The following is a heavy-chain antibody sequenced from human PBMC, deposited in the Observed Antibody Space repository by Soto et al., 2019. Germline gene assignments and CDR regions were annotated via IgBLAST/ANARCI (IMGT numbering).Heavy chain of an antibody. CDR3: ARVAGYNGYNWFDP. Sequence: PSETLSLTCTVSGGSISSGGYYWSWIRQHPGKGLEWIGYIYYSGSTYYNPSLKSRVTISVDTSKNQFSLKLSSVTAADTAVYYCARVAGYNGYNWFDPCGQGTLVTVSS. CDR1: GGSISSGGYY. D-gene: IGHD3-10*01. CDR2: IYYSGST. J-gene: IGHJ5*02. V-gene: IGHV4-31*03.